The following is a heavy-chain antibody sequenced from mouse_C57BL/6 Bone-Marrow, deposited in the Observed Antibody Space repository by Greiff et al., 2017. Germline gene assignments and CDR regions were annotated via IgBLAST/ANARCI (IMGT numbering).Heavy chain of an antibody. J-gene: IGHJ1*03. CDR3: ATTVVATRWYFDV. CDR2: IWTGGGT. V-gene: IGHV2-9-1*01. D-gene: IGHD1-1*01. CDR1: GFSLTSYA. Sequence: VKVVESGPGLVAPSQSLSITCTVSGFSLTSYAISWVRQPPGKGLEWLGVIWTGGGTNYNSALKSRLSISKDNSKSQVFLKMNSLQTDDTARYYCATTVVATRWYFDVWGTGTTVTVSS.